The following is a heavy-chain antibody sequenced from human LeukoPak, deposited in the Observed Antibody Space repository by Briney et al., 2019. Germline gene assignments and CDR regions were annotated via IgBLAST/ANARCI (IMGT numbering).Heavy chain of an antibody. Sequence: GGSLGLSCAASGFTVSNNYMSWVRQAPGRGLEWVSVIYSGGSTYYADSVKGRFTISRDTSKNTLSLQMNSLRAEDTAVYYCAKWLGGWFLSSMYYFDYWGQGTLVTVSS. CDR1: GFTVSNNY. CDR3: AKWLGGWFLSSMYYFDY. CDR2: IYSGGST. V-gene: IGHV3-53*01. D-gene: IGHD3-10*01. J-gene: IGHJ4*02.